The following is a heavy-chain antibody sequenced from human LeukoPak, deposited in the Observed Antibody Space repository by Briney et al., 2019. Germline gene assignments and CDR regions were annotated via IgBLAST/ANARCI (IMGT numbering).Heavy chain of an antibody. CDR2: ISSSSSTI. D-gene: IGHD3-3*01. Sequence: GGSLRLSCAASGFTFSSYSMNWVRQAPGKGLEWVSYISSSSSTIYYAGSVKGRFTISRDNAKNSLYLQMNSLRAEDTAVYYCAKDRGFWSGYLDYWGQGTLVTVSS. CDR1: GFTFSSYS. CDR3: AKDRGFWSGYLDY. J-gene: IGHJ4*02. V-gene: IGHV3-48*04.